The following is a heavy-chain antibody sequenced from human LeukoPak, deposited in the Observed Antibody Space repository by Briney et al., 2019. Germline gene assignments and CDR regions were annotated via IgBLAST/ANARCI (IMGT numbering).Heavy chain of an antibody. D-gene: IGHD3-3*01. J-gene: IGHJ4*02. CDR3: ARLLITIFGVVRYFDY. Sequence: SDTLSPTCTVSGGSISSSSYYWGWLRQPPGKGLEWFGSIYYSGSTHNNSSLKTPATISIDTSKYHFTLNLSSVTAADTAVYYCARLLITIFGVVRYFDYWGQGTLVTVSS. CDR2: IYYSGST. CDR1: GGSISSSSYY. V-gene: IGHV4-39*02.